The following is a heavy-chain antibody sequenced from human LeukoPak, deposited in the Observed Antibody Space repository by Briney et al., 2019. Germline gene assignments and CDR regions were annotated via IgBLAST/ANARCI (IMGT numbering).Heavy chain of an antibody. Sequence: GGSLGLSCAASGFTFSSYGTHWVRQAPGKGLEWVAFIRYDGSEKYYADSVKGRFTISRDNSKNTLYLQMNRLRVEDTAVYYCAARDFWSGPASDYWGQGTLVTVSS. V-gene: IGHV3-30*02. D-gene: IGHD3-3*01. J-gene: IGHJ4*02. CDR1: GFTFSSYG. CDR2: IRYDGSEK. CDR3: AARDFWSGPASDY.